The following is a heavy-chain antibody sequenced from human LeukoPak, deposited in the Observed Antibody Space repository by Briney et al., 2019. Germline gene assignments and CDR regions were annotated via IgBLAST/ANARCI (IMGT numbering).Heavy chain of an antibody. D-gene: IGHD5-12*01. CDR2: IFYSGST. CDR3: ARGGSSGYDPFDY. J-gene: IGHJ4*02. CDR1: GGSINNYY. Sequence: SETLSFTCTVSGGSINNYYWSWIRQPPGKGLDWIGYIFYSGSTNYNPSLKSRVTISVDTSKNQFSLKLSSVTAADTAVYYCARGGSSGYDPFDYWGQGTLVTVSS. V-gene: IGHV4-59*08.